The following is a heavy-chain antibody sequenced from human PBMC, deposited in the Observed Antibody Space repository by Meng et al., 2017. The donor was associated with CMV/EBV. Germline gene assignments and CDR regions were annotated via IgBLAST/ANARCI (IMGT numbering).Heavy chain of an antibody. Sequence: GESLKISCAASGFTFSDYYMSWIRQAPGKGLEWVSYISSSGSTIYYADSVKGRFTISRDNAKNSLYLQMNSLRAEDTAVYYCAKPSWFGELFVHYFDYWGQGTLVTVSS. V-gene: IGHV3-11*04. CDR3: AKPSWFGELFVHYFDY. CDR2: ISSSGSTI. D-gene: IGHD3-10*01. CDR1: GFTFSDYY. J-gene: IGHJ4*02.